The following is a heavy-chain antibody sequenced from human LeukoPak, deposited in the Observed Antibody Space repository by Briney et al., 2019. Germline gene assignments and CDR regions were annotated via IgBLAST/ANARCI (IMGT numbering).Heavy chain of an antibody. V-gene: IGHV1-69*13. Sequence: ASVKVSRKASGGTFSTYAISWVRQAPGQGLEWMGGIIPIFGTPTYAHKFQGRVTITADESTSTAYMELSSLRSEDTAVFYCATRARDIRYFDYWGQGTLVTVSS. CDR2: IIPIFGTP. D-gene: IGHD2-15*01. CDR1: GGTFSTYA. J-gene: IGHJ4*02. CDR3: ATRARDIRYFDY.